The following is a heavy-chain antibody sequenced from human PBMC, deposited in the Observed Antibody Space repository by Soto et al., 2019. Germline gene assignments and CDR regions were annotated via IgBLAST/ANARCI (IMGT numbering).Heavy chain of an antibody. V-gene: IGHV3-23*01. CDR3: ARRCSGWYFDS. CDR1: GFTFSSYA. D-gene: IGHD6-19*01. CDR2: ISGSGGST. Sequence: EVQLLESRGSLVQPGGSLRLSCAASGFTFSSYAMSWVRQAPGKGLEWVSAISGSGGSTYYADSVKGRFTISRDNSKNTLYLQMNSLRAEDTAVYYCARRCSGWYFDSLGQGTLVTVSS. J-gene: IGHJ4*02.